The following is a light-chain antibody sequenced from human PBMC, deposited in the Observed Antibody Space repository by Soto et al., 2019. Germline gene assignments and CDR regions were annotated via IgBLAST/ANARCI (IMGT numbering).Light chain of an antibody. CDR1: SSNIGSNS. Sequence: QSVLTQPPSASGTPEQRVTISCSGSSSNIGSNSENRHQLLPGTAPKFLIYKNNPRPRGVPDRFSGSKSGTSASLAISGLQSEDEADYYCAAWDDSLNSVLFGGGTKLTVL. J-gene: IGLJ2*01. V-gene: IGLV1-44*01. CDR3: AAWDDSLNSVL. CDR2: KNN.